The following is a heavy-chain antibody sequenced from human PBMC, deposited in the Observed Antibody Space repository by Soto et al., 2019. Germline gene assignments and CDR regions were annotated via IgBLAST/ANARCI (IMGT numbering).Heavy chain of an antibody. CDR3: ARDHGGDYGDYGSYYYYGMDV. J-gene: IGHJ6*02. V-gene: IGHV3-30-3*01. CDR2: ISYDGSNK. CDR1: GFTFSSYA. Sequence: GGSLRLSCAASGFTFSSYAMHWVRQAPGKGLEWVAVISYDGSNKYYADPVKGRFTISRDNSKNTLYLQMNSLRAEDTAVYYCARDHGGDYGDYGSYYYYGMDVWGQGTTVTVSS. D-gene: IGHD4-17*01.